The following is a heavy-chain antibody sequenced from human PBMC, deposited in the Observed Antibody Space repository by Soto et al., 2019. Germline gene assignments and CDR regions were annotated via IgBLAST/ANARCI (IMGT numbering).Heavy chain of an antibody. V-gene: IGHV1-8*01. J-gene: IGHJ4*02. CDR2: MNPNSGNT. CDR1: GYTFTSYD. CDR3: ARGGSMVATDLFDY. Sequence: ASVKVSCKASGYTFTSYDINWVRQATGQGLEWMGWMNPNSGNTGYAQKFQGRVTMTRNTSISTAYMELSSLRSEDTAVYYCARGGSMVATDLFDYWGQGTLVTVSS. D-gene: IGHD5-12*01.